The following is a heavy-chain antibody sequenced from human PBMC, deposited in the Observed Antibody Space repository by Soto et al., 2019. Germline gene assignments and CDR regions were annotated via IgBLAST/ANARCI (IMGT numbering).Heavy chain of an antibody. CDR2: LYWYGDK. CDR1: GFSLTTSGVG. D-gene: IGHD2-15*01. Sequence: QITLKESGPTLLKPTQTLTLTCTFSGFSLTTSGVGVGWIRQPPGKALEWLALLYWYGDKRYSPSLHSRLTITKHSFKTLVVLTLTVMGPVYTATYFCAPTFPRHTAGSSGGSFPPAFDPCGQGTLVTVSS. V-gene: IGHV2-5*01. CDR3: APTFPRHTAGSSGGSFPPAFDP. J-gene: IGHJ5*02.